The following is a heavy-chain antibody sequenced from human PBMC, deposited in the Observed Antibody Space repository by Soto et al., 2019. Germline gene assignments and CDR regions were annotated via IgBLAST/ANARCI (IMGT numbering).Heavy chain of an antibody. J-gene: IGHJ4*02. Sequence: SETLSLTCSVSGGSISSGDYYWSWIRQPPGKGLEWIGYIYHSGDTNYNPSLKSRVTISVDTSKNQFSLKLSSVTAADTAVYYCARRYYDSSGYFRFDYWGQGALVTVSS. CDR3: ARRYYDSSGYFRFDY. CDR2: IYHSGDT. CDR1: GGSISSGDYY. V-gene: IGHV4-61*08. D-gene: IGHD3-22*01.